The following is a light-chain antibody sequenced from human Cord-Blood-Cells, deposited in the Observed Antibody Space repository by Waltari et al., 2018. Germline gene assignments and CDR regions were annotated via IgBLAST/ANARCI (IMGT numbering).Light chain of an antibody. J-gene: IGKJ2*01. CDR2: DAS. V-gene: IGKV1-5*01. CDR3: QQYNSYSTT. CDR1: QSISSW. Sequence: MTQSPSTLSASVGDRVTITCRASQSISSWLAWYQQKPGKAPKLLIYDASSLESGVPSRFSGSGSGTEFTLTISSLQPDDFATYYCQQYNSYSTTFGQGTKLEIK.